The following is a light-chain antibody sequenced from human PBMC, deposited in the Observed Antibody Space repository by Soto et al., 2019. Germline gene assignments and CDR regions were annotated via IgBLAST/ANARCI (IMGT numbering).Light chain of an antibody. CDR2: DVT. Sequence: QSVLTQPASVSGSPGQSITISCTGTSSDVGAYNYVSWYQQHPGKAPKLMIYDVTNRPSGVSNRFSRSKSGNTASLTISGLQAEDEADYYCSSYTRTSTYVFGAGTKVTVL. CDR1: SSDVGAYNY. CDR3: SSYTRTSTYV. V-gene: IGLV2-14*01. J-gene: IGLJ1*01.